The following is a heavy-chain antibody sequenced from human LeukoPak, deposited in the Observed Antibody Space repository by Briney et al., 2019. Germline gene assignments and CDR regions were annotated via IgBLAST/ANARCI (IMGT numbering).Heavy chain of an antibody. V-gene: IGHV3-53*05. CDR1: GFTVSSNY. CDR3: ARAMTPAYYFHY. J-gene: IGHJ4*02. Sequence: GGSLRLSCAASGFTVSSNYMSWVRQATGKGLEWVSVIYSGGSTYYADSVKGRFTISRDNSKNTLYLQMNSLRSEDTAVYYCARAMTPAYYFHYWGQGTLVTVSS. D-gene: IGHD1-14*01. CDR2: IYSGGST.